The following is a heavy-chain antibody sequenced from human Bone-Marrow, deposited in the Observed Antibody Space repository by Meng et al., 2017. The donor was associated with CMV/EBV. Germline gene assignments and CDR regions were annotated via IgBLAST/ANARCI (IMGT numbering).Heavy chain of an antibody. CDR2: ISAYNGNT. CDR3: ARGAPWRSNILEFDY. Sequence: SGYIFIRYSISWVRRAPGQGLEWMGWISAYNGNTNYAQKFQGRVTMTTDTSTRTAHMELRRLRVDDTAVYYCARGAPWRSNILEFDYWGQGTLVTVSS. J-gene: IGHJ4*02. D-gene: IGHD2-21*01. V-gene: IGHV1-18*01. CDR1: GYIFIRYS.